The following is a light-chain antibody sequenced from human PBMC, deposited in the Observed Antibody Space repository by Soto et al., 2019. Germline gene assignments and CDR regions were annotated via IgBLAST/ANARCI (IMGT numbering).Light chain of an antibody. J-gene: IGKJ4*01. CDR3: QQTYSAPLT. V-gene: IGKV1-39*01. CDR2: AAA. CDR1: QSMSNQ. Sequence: DIQMTQSPPSMSASVGDRVTITCRASQSMSNQLNGYQQMPGKAPKVLIYAAASLQSGVPSRLSGSGSGTDFTLTIRSLQPEDFKTYHGQQTYSAPLTFGGGTKVEIK.